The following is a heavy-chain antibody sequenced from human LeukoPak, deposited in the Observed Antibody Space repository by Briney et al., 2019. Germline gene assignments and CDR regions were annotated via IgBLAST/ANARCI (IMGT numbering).Heavy chain of an antibody. CDR2: MYYSGST. Sequence: PSKTLSLTCTVSGGSISSSSYYWGWIRQPPGKGLEWIGSMYYSGSTYYNPSLKSRVTISVDTSKNQFSLRLSSVTAADTAVYYCARGAVARKMSWFDPWGQGTLVTVSS. J-gene: IGHJ5*02. CDR1: GGSISSSSYY. CDR3: ARGAVARKMSWFDP. D-gene: IGHD6-19*01. V-gene: IGHV4-39*01.